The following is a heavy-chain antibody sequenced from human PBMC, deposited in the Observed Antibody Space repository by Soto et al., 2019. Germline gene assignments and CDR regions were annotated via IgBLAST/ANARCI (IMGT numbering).Heavy chain of an antibody. Sequence: PGGSLRLSCAASGFTFSSYSMNWVRQAPGKGLEWVSSISSSSSYIYYADSVKGRFTISRDNSKNTLYLQMNSLRAEDTAVYYCAKAPASCDFWSGYYCSYFDYWGQGTLVTVSS. CDR1: GFTFSSYS. CDR3: AKAPASCDFWSGYYCSYFDY. V-gene: IGHV3-21*04. D-gene: IGHD3-3*01. J-gene: IGHJ4*02. CDR2: ISSSSSYI.